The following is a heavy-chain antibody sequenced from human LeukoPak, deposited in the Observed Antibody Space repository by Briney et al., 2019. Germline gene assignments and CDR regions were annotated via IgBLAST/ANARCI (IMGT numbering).Heavy chain of an antibody. Sequence: GGSLRLSCAASGFTFSSYGMHWVRQAPGKGLEWVAVIWYDGSNKYYADSVKGRLTISRDNSKNTLYLQMNSLRAEDTAVYYCARDHCSSTSCLGVFGYWGQGTLVTVSS. V-gene: IGHV3-33*01. CDR2: IWYDGSNK. J-gene: IGHJ4*02. CDR1: GFTFSSYG. CDR3: ARDHCSSTSCLGVFGY. D-gene: IGHD2-2*01.